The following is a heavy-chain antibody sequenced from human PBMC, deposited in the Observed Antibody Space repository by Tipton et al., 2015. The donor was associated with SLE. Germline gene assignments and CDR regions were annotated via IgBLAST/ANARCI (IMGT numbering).Heavy chain of an antibody. CDR1: GGYIYRSGYY. CDR2: VYYSGST. V-gene: IGHV4-61*08. J-gene: IGHJ4*02. D-gene: IGHD4-17*01. CDR3: ARIENGDSDHFDS. Sequence: LRLSCTVSGGYIYRSGYYWSWIRQPPGKGLEWIGYVYYSGSTSYDPSFERRATISVDTSKNQFSLRLTSVTAADTAIYYCARIENGDSDHFDSWGQGTLVTVSS.